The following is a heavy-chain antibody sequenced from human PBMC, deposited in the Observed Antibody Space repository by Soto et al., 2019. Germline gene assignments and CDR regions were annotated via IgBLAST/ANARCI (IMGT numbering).Heavy chain of an antibody. D-gene: IGHD3-22*01. J-gene: IGHJ4*02. CDR3: ANSVSSGFPYYFDY. Sequence: GGSLRLSCAASGFTFSSYAMSWVRQAPGKGLEWVSAISGSGGSTYYADSVKGRFTISRDNSKNTLYLQMNSLRAEDTAVYYCANSVSSGFPYYFDYWGQGTLVTVPQ. CDR1: GFTFSSYA. V-gene: IGHV3-23*01. CDR2: ISGSGGST.